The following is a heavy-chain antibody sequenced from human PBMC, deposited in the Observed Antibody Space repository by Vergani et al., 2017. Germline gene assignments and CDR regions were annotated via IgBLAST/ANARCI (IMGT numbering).Heavy chain of an antibody. Sequence: EVQLLESGGGLVQPGGSLRLSCAASGFTFSSYAMSWVRQAPGKGLEWVSAISGSGGSTSYADSVKGRFTISRDNSKNTLYLQMNSLRAEDTAVYYCAKDGGSGITMVRGVPRYYYYCMDVWGQGTTVTVSS. J-gene: IGHJ6*02. D-gene: IGHD3-10*01. CDR2: ISGSGGST. CDR3: AKDGGSGITMVRGVPRYYYYCMDV. V-gene: IGHV3-23*01. CDR1: GFTFSSYA.